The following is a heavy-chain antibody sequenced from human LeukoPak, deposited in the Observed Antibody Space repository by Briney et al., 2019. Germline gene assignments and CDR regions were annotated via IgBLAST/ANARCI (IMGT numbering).Heavy chain of an antibody. CDR2: ISGNGYNT. D-gene: IGHD3-10*01. CDR3: AKGVRLWFAFYFDY. J-gene: IGHJ4*02. CDR1: GFTLGSYA. V-gene: IGHV3-23*01. Sequence: GGSLRLSCAGSGFTLGSYAMSWVRQAPGKGLEWVSAISGNGYNTYYADSVKGRFTSSSESSGNTLYLQMHNLRAEDTAVYYCAKGVRLWFAFYFDYWGQGTLVTVSS.